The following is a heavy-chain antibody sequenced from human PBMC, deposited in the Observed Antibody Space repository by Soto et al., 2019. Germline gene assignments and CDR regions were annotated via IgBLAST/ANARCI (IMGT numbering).Heavy chain of an antibody. V-gene: IGHV4-31*03. Sequence: SETLSLTCTVSGGSISSGGYYWSWIRQHPGKGLEWIGYIYYSGSTYYNPSLKSRVTISVDTSKNQFSLKLSSVTAADTAVYYRARGVYDILTGSLTFDYWGQGTLVTVSS. CDR3: ARGVYDILTGSLTFDY. J-gene: IGHJ4*02. D-gene: IGHD3-9*01. CDR2: IYYSGST. CDR1: GGSISSGGYY.